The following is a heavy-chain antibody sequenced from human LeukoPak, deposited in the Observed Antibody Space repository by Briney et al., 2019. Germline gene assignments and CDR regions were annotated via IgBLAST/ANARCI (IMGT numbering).Heavy chain of an antibody. J-gene: IGHJ3*02. Sequence: VASVKVSCKASGGTFSSYAISWVRQAPGQGLEWMGGIIPIFGTANYAQKFQGRVTITADESTSTAYMELSSLRSDDTAVYYCARVVYYYDSSGYFAFDIWGQGTMVTVSS. V-gene: IGHV1-69*13. D-gene: IGHD3-22*01. CDR2: IIPIFGTA. CDR1: GGTFSSYA. CDR3: ARVVYYYDSSGYFAFDI.